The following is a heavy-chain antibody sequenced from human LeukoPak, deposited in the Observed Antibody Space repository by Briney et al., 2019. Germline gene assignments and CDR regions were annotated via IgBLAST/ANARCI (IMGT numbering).Heavy chain of an antibody. CDR1: GGSISSYY. V-gene: IGHV4-59*01. CDR2: IYYSGST. D-gene: IGHD4-17*01. J-gene: IGHJ4*02. CDR3: ARESYGDYLFDY. Sequence: SETLSLTCTVSGGSISSYYWSWIRQPPGKGLEWIGYIYYSGSTNYNPSLKSRVTISVDTSKNQFSLKLSSVTAADTAVYYCARESYGDYLFDYWGQGTLVTVSS.